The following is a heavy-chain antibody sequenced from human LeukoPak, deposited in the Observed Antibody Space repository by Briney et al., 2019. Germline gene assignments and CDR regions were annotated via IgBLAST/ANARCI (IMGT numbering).Heavy chain of an antibody. CDR1: GFSLSPSGGG. J-gene: IGHJ4*02. D-gene: IGHD2-8*01. CDR2: IYWDVDK. V-gene: IGHV2-5*02. Sequence: GSGPTLANPTQTLTLTCTLSGFSLSPSGGGVGWVRHPPGKAPEWLALIYWDVDKRYSPSLKSRLTITKDTSKNQVVLTMTNMDPVDTATYYCAHIHGLMVYAKWGQGTLVTVSS. CDR3: AHIHGLMVYAK.